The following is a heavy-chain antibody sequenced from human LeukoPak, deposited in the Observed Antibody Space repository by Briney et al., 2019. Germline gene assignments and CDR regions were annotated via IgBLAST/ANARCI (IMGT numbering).Heavy chain of an antibody. Sequence: PSETLSLTCTVSGGSIRSSYYYWGWIRQPPGKGLEWIGSIYDSGSTYYNPSLKSRVTISVDTSKNQFSLKLSSVTAADTAVYYCAASTIFGVVIPDYWGQGTLVTVSS. CDR2: IYDSGST. J-gene: IGHJ4*02. V-gene: IGHV4-39*07. D-gene: IGHD3-3*01. CDR3: AASTIFGVVIPDY. CDR1: GGSIRSSYYY.